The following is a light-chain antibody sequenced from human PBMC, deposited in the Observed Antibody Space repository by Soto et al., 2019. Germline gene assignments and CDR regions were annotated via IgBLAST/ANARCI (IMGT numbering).Light chain of an antibody. J-gene: IGLJ3*02. Sequence: QLVLTQSPSASASLGASVKFTCTLSSGHSNYAIAWHQQQPEKGPRYLMKLYSDGSDDKGDGIPDRFSGSSSGAERYLTISSLQSEDEADYYCQTWGTGIRVFGGGTKLTVL. CDR1: SGHSNYA. CDR3: QTWGTGIRV. V-gene: IGLV4-69*01. CDR2: LYSDGSD.